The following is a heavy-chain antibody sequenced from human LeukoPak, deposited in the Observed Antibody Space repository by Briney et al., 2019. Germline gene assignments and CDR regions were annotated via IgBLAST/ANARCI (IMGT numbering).Heavy chain of an antibody. J-gene: IGHJ5*02. CDR3: ARVKGGIAAGRNWFDP. V-gene: IGHV1-18*01. Sequence: GASVKVSCKASGYTFTSYDISWVRQAPGQGLEWMGWISAYNGNTNYAQKLQGRVTMTTDTSTSTAYMELRSLRSDDTAVYYCARVKGGIAAGRNWFDPWGQGTLVTVSS. D-gene: IGHD6-13*01. CDR2: ISAYNGNT. CDR1: GYTFTSYD.